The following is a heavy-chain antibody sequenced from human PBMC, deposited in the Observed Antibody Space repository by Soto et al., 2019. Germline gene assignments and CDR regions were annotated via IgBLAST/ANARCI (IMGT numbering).Heavy chain of an antibody. D-gene: IGHD3-16*01. Sequence: SETLSLTCAVYGGFLSESYWTWIRQPPGKGLEWIGEINHVGGTNYNPSLKSRVTMSVDTSQNQFSLRLISVTAADTAMYFCVRIRYQLPSSVLWLDPSGQGPHVTVSS. CDR3: VRIRYQLPSSVLWLDP. J-gene: IGHJ5*02. CDR1: GGFLSESY. V-gene: IGHV4-34*01. CDR2: INHVGGT.